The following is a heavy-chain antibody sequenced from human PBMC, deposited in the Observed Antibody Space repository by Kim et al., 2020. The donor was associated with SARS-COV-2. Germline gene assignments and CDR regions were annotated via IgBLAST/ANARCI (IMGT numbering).Heavy chain of an antibody. J-gene: IGHJ6*02. CDR1: GFTFSSYS. V-gene: IGHV3-48*02. Sequence: GGSLRLSCAASGFTFSSYSMNWVRQAPGKGLEWVSYISSSSSTIYYADSVKGRFTISRDNAKNSLYLQMNSLRDEDTAVYYCAGPLWFGATLGYYYGMDVWGQGTTVTVSS. CDR2: ISSSSSTI. D-gene: IGHD3-10*01. CDR3: AGPLWFGATLGYYYGMDV.